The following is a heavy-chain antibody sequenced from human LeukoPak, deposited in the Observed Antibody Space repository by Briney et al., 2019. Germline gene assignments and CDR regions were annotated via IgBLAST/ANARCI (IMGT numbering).Heavy chain of an antibody. V-gene: IGHV4-4*07. D-gene: IGHD2-2*01. CDR1: GGSISSYY. CDR2: IYTSGST. CDR3: ARGKGYCTSTSCGYCSGGSCYAIYYYYYMDV. J-gene: IGHJ6*03. Sequence: PSETLSLTCTVSGGSISSYYWSWIRQPAGKGLEWIGSIYTSGSTNYNPSLKSRVTMSVDTSKNQFSLKLNSVTAADTAVYYCARGKGYCTSTSCGYCSGGSCYAIYYYYYMDVWGKGTTVTVSS.